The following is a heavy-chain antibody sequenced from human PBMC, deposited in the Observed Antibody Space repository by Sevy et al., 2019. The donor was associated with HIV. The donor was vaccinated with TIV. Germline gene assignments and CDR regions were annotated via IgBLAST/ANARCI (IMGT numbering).Heavy chain of an antibody. CDR2: ISSSSSTI. D-gene: IGHD3-10*01. V-gene: IGHV3-48*01. Sequence: GGSLRLSCAASGFTFSSYSMNWVRQAPGKGLEWVSYISSSSSTIYYADSVKGRFTISRDNAKNSLYLQMNSLRAEDTAVYYCARNPYYYGSGSYSYYYYYYMDVWGKGTTVTVSS. CDR3: ARNPYYYGSGSYSYYYYYYMDV. CDR1: GFTFSSYS. J-gene: IGHJ6*03.